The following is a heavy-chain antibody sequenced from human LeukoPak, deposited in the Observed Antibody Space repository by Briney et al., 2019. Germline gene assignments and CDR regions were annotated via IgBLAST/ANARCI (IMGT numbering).Heavy chain of an antibody. CDR1: EFIFSNYW. D-gene: IGHD2-2*01. CDR2: ISGSGGST. Sequence: GGSLRLSCEGSEFIFSNYWMSWVRQAPGKGLEWVSAISGSGGSTYYADSVKGRFTISRDNSKNTLYLQMNSLRAEDTAVYYCAIDHLIVVVPAAPDVWGQGTTVTVSS. CDR3: AIDHLIVVVPAAPDV. J-gene: IGHJ6*02. V-gene: IGHV3-23*01.